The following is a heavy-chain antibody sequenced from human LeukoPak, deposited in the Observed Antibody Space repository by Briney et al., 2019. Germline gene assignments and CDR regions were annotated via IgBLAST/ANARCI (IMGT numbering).Heavy chain of an antibody. CDR1: SGPISYFY. CDR3: ATYTNRLHY. J-gene: IGHJ4*02. CDR2: IHYTGST. D-gene: IGHD2-8*01. V-gene: IGHV4-59*07. Sequence: SDTLSLTCSVSSGPISYFYWNWIRQPPGKGLEWIGYIHYTGSTNYNPSLKSRVTISVDTSKNQFSLKLSSVTAADTAVYYCATYTNRLHYWGQGTLVTVSS.